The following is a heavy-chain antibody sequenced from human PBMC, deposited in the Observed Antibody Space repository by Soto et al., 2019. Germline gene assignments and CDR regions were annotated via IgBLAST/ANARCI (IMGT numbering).Heavy chain of an antibody. Sequence: SETLSLTCTVSGGSISSSSYYWGWIRQPPGKGLEWIGSIYYSGSTYYNPSLKSRVTISVDTSKNQFSLKLSSVTAADTAVYYCASPSEIAVAGTDYYYGMDVWGQGTTVTVSS. CDR2: IYYSGST. J-gene: IGHJ6*02. V-gene: IGHV4-39*01. CDR1: GGSISSSSYY. CDR3: ASPSEIAVAGTDYYYGMDV. D-gene: IGHD6-19*01.